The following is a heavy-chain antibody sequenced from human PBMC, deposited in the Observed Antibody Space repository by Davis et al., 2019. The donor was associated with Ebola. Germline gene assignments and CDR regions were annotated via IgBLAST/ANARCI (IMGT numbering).Heavy chain of an antibody. V-gene: IGHV4-61*08. CDR3: ARGRDYIWGSYRFGY. D-gene: IGHD3-16*02. Sequence: GSLRLSCTVSGGSISSGGYYWSWIRQHPGKGLEWIGYIYYSGSTNYNPSLKSRVTISVDTSKNQFSLKLSSVTAADTAVYYCARGRDYIWGSYRFGYWGQGTLVTVSS. J-gene: IGHJ4*02. CDR1: GGSISSGGYY. CDR2: IYYSGST.